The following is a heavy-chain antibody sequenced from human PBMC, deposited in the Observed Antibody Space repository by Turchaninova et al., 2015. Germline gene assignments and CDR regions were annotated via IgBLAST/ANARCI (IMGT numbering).Heavy chain of an antibody. D-gene: IGHD3-10*01. V-gene: IGHV4-59*01. Sequence: QVPLQESGTGLVKPSEYLSPTCPASRGSFSGSHWSWNRQHPGKGLEWMGYTYDSGSTNYNPSLKSRVTISIDTSKKQSSLKLSSVTAADSAVYYCARGLSGTTIFRGYYYMDVWGKGTTVTVSS. CDR2: TYDSGST. CDR3: ARGLSGTTIFRGYYYMDV. J-gene: IGHJ6*03. CDR1: RGSFSGSH.